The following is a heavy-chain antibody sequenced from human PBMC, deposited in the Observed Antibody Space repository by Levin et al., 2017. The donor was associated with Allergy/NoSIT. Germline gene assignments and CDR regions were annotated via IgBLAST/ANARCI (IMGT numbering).Heavy chain of an antibody. CDR1: GFIFSSYG. J-gene: IGHJ4*02. Sequence: GGSLRLSCAASGFIFSSYGMTWVRQAPGKGLEWVSYISGSGSPTYYADSVRGRFTISRDNARNSLYLQMNSLRADDAAIYYCARGVVEYWGQGTLVTVSS. V-gene: IGHV3-48*03. D-gene: IGHD2-15*01. CDR3: ARGVVEY. CDR2: ISGSGSPT.